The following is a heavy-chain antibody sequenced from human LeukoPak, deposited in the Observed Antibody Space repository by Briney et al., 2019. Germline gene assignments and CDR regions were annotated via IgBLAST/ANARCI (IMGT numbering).Heavy chain of an antibody. V-gene: IGHV4-34*01. CDR2: INHSGST. J-gene: IGHJ5*02. CDR3: ARFSSGMARGESDP. CDR1: GGSFSGYY. D-gene: IGHD3-10*01. Sequence: SETLSLTCAVYGGSFSGYYWSWIRQPPGKGLEWIGEINHSGSTNYNPSLKSRVTISVDTSKNQFSLKLSSATAADTAVYYCARFSSGMARGESDPWGQGTLVTVSS.